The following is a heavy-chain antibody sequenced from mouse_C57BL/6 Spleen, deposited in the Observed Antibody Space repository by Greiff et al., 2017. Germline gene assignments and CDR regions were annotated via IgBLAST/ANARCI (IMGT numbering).Heavy chain of an antibody. D-gene: IGHD3-2*02. V-gene: IGHV14-2*01. CDR2: IDPEDGDT. Sequence: VQLQQSGAELVKPGASVKLSCTASGFTFNDYCMHWVKQRPEQGLEWIGRIDPEDGDTNYAAKFQGKATITADTSSNTAYLHLSSLTSEDTAVYYCASRQFRLLRWGAYWGQGTLVTVSA. CDR1: GFTFNDYC. J-gene: IGHJ3*01. CDR3: ASRQFRLLRWGAY.